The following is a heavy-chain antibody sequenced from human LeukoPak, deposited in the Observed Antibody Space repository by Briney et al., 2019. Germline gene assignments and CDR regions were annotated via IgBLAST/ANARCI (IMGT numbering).Heavy chain of an antibody. CDR2: IKQDGSEK. J-gene: IGHJ4*02. Sequence: GGSLRLSCAASGFTFSRDWMSWVRQAPGKGLEWVANIKQDGSEKCYVDSVKGRFTISRDNAKNSLYLEMNSLRAEDTAVYYCAKGGATVIDYWGQGTLVTVSS. D-gene: IGHD4-17*01. V-gene: IGHV3-7*01. CDR1: GFTFSRDW. CDR3: AKGGATVIDY.